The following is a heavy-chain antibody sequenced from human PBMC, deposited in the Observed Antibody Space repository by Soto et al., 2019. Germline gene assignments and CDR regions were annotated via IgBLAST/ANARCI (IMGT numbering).Heavy chain of an antibody. CDR3: AKVGSYPRRRFGEPYDAFDI. V-gene: IGHV3-23*01. Sequence: GALRLSCAASGVTFSRYAMSWVRQAPGKGLEWVSAISGSGGITYYADSVKGRFTISRDNSKNTLYLQMNSLRAEDTAVYYCAKVGSYPRRRFGEPYDAFDIWGQGIMVSVS. CDR1: GVTFSRYA. J-gene: IGHJ3*02. D-gene: IGHD3-10*01. CDR2: ISGSGGIT.